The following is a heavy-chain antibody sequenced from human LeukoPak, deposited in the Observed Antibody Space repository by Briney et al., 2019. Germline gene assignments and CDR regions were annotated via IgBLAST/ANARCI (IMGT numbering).Heavy chain of an antibody. CDR2: IIPIFGTA. J-gene: IGHJ4*02. V-gene: IGHV1-69*06. Sequence: GASVKVSFKASGGTFSSYAISWVRQAPGQGLEWIGGIIPIFGTANYAQKFQGRVTITADKSTSTAYMELSSLRSEDTAVYYCARAKQQPYPSFDYWGQGTLVTVSS. D-gene: IGHD6-13*01. CDR1: GGTFSSYA. CDR3: ARAKQQPYPSFDY.